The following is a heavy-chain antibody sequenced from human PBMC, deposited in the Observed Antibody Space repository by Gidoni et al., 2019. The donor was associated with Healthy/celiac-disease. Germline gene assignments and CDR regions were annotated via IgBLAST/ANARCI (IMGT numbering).Heavy chain of an antibody. D-gene: IGHD5-12*01. J-gene: IGHJ6*02. V-gene: IGHV3-66*01. CDR1: GFTVSSND. CDR3: ASEAWVATIGYYYGMDV. CDR2: IYSGGRS. Sequence: EVQLVKSGDGLGQPGGSLRLACAAQGFTVSSNDMSWVRQAPGKGLGLVSVIYSGGRSYYSDSVKGSFTISRDNSKNALYLQMNSLRAKDTAVYYCASEAWVATIGYYYGMDVWGQGTTVTVSS.